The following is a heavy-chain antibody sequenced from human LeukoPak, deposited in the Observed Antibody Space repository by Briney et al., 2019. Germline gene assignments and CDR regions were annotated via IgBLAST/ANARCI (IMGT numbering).Heavy chain of an antibody. CDR1: GYTFTGYY. D-gene: IGHD3-22*01. Sequence: GASVKVSCKASGYTFTGYYIHWVRQXPGQGXXWMGXINPNSGGTEYAQKFQGRVTMTRDTSISTAYTELSRLRSDDTAVYFCASGESTYYSDSSGYYHDYWGQGTLVTVSS. J-gene: IGHJ4*02. CDR2: INPNSGGT. V-gene: IGHV1-2*02. CDR3: ASGESTYYSDSSGYYHDY.